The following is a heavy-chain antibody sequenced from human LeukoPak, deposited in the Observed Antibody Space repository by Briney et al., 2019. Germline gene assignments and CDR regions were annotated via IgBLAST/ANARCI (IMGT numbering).Heavy chain of an antibody. CDR1: GYTFTSYG. CDR3: ARSARELLPDY. CDR2: INPNSGGT. V-gene: IGHV1-2*02. D-gene: IGHD1-26*01. J-gene: IGHJ4*02. Sequence: ASVKVSCKASGYTFTSYGISWVRQAPGQGLEWMGWINPNSGGTNYAQKFQGRVTMTRDTSISTAYMELSRLRSDDTAVYYCARSARELLPDYWGQGTLVTVSS.